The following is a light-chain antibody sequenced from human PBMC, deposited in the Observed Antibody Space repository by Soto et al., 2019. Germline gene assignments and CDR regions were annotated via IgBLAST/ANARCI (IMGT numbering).Light chain of an antibody. CDR2: GAS. V-gene: IGKV3-20*01. CDR1: QSVSSSY. CDR3: QQYGSSPWT. Sequence: EIVLTQSPGTLSLSPGERATLSCRASQSVSSSYLAWYQQKPGQAPRLLIYGASSRATGIPDRFSGSGSGTDFTLTLSRLEPEDFAMYYYQQYGSSPWTFGQGTKVEI. J-gene: IGKJ1*01.